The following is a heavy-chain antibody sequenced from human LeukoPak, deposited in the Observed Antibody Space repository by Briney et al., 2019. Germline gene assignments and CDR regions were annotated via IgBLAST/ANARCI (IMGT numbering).Heavy chain of an antibody. CDR3: ARGRDSSGYYVYYFDY. CDR2: IYYSGST. V-gene: IGHV4-31*03. D-gene: IGHD3-22*01. J-gene: IGHJ4*02. Sequence: SQTLSLTCTVSGGSISSGGYYWSWIRQHPGKGLEWIGYIYYSGSTYYNPSLKSRVTISVDTSKNQFSLKLSSVTAADTAVYYCARGRDSSGYYVYYFDYWGQGTLVTVS. CDR1: GGSISSGGYY.